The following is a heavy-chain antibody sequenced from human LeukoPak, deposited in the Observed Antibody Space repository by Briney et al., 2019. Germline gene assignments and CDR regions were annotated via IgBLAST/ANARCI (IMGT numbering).Heavy chain of an antibody. D-gene: IGHD6-13*01. CDR1: GFTFSNAW. V-gene: IGHV3-30*14. CDR2: ISYDGSNK. CDR3: ARGPAAGTGYYYMDV. J-gene: IGHJ6*03. Sequence: GGSLRLSCAASGFTFSNAWMSWVRQAPGKGLEWVAVISYDGSNKYYADSVKGRFTISRDNSKNTLYLQMNSLRAEDTAVYYCARGPAAGTGYYYMDVWGKGTTVTISS.